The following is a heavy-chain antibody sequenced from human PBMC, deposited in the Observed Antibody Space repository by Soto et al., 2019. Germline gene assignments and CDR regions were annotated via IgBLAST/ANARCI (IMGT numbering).Heavy chain of an antibody. J-gene: IGHJ4*02. CDR3: ARSSSSCFDY. D-gene: IGHD6-13*01. V-gene: IGHV4-61*05. CDR2: IYYSGST. CDR1: GGSISSSSYY. Sequence: SETLSLTCTVSGGSISSSSYYWGWIRQPPGKGLEWIGYIYYSGSTNYNPSLKSRVTISVDTSKNQFSLKLSSVTAADTAVYYCARSSSSCFDYWGQGTLVTVSS.